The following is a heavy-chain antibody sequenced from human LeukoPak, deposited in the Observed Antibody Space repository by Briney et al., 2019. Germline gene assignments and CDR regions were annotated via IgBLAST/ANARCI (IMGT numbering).Heavy chain of an antibody. D-gene: IGHD6-19*01. CDR1: GGTFSSYA. V-gene: IGHV1-69*05. J-gene: IGHJ3*02. Sequence: SVKVSCXASGGTFSSYAISWVRQAHGQGLEWMGGIIPIFGTANYAQKFQGRVTITTDESTSTAYMELSSLRSEDTAVYYCARDRVSSGWVDAFDIWGQGTMVTVSS. CDR3: ARDRVSSGWVDAFDI. CDR2: IIPIFGTA.